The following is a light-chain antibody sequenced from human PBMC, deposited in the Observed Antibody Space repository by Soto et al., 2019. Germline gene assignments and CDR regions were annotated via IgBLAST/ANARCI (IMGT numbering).Light chain of an antibody. CDR2: GAS. CDR3: QQYNNWPLT. Sequence: EIVMTQSPATLSVSPGERATLSCRASQSVNNNLAWFQQKPGQATRLLIYGASARATGIPARFSGSGSGTEFILTISSLQSEDFAVYYCQQYNNWPLTFGGGTNVEIK. CDR1: QSVNNN. J-gene: IGKJ4*01. V-gene: IGKV3-15*01.